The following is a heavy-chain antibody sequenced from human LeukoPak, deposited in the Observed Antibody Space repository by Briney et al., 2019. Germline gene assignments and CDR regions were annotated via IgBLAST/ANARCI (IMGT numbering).Heavy chain of an antibody. CDR2: ISAYNGNT. Sequence: ASVKVSCMASGYTFTSYGISWVRQAPGQGLEWMGWISAYNGNTNYAQKLQGRVTMTTDTSTSTAYMELRSLRSDDTAVYYCAREPYCSSTSCYEGTYPDYYYYGMDVWGQGTTVTVSS. CDR1: GYTFTSYG. J-gene: IGHJ6*02. D-gene: IGHD2-2*01. V-gene: IGHV1-18*01. CDR3: AREPYCSSTSCYEGTYPDYYYYGMDV.